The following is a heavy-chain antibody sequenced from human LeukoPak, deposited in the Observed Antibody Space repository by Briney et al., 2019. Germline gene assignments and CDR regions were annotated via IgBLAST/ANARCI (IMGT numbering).Heavy chain of an antibody. J-gene: IGHJ6*03. CDR3: ARVGCSSTSCPYYYYYMDF. D-gene: IGHD2-2*01. Sequence: TGGSLRLSCAASGFTFSSYAMHWVRQAPGKGLEYVSAISSNGGSTYYANSVKGRFTISRDNSKNTLYLQMGSLRAEDMAVYYCARVGCSSTSCPYYYYYMDFWGKGTTVTVSS. V-gene: IGHV3-64*01. CDR1: GFTFSSYA. CDR2: ISSNGGST.